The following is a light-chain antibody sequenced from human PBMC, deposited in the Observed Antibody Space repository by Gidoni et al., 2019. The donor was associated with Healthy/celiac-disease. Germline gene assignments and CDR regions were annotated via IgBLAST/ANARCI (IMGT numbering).Light chain of an antibody. V-gene: IGLV3-25*02. CDR2: KDS. CDR3: QSADSSGTLWV. CDR1: ALPKQY. J-gene: IGLJ3*02. Sequence: SYELTQPPSVSVSPGQTARITCSGDALPKQYAYWYQQKPGQDPVLVIYKDSERPSGIPERFSGSSSGTTVTLTISGVQAEDEADYYCQSADSSGTLWVFGGGTKLTVL.